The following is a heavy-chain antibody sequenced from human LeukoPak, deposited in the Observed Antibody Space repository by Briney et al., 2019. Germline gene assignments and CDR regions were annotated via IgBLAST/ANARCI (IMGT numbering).Heavy chain of an antibody. CDR2: INHSGST. V-gene: IGHV4-34*01. CDR1: GGSFSGYY. J-gene: IGHJ5*02. D-gene: IGHD3-22*01. Sequence: PSETLSLTCAVYGGSFSGYYWSWIRQPPGKGLEWIGEINHSGSTNYNPSLKSRVTISVDTSKNQFSLKLSSVTAADTAVYYCVKGYYDTRHSSNPFDPWGQGTLVTVSS. CDR3: VKGYYDTRHSSNPFDP.